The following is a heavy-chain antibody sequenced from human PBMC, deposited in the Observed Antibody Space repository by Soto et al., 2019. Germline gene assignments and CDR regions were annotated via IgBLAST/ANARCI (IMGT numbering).Heavy chain of an antibody. Sequence: ASVKVYCPASGYTFTSYGINWVRQAPGQGLEWMGWISAYNGNTNYAQKLQGRVTMTTDTSTSTAYMELRSLRSDDTAVYYCATVMTLTKKLRGGYCYGRDVGC. V-gene: IGHV1-18*01. CDR2: ISAYNGNT. D-gene: IGHD2-8*01. CDR3: ATVMTLTKKLRGGYCYGRDV. CDR1: GYTFTSYG. J-gene: IGHJ6*02.